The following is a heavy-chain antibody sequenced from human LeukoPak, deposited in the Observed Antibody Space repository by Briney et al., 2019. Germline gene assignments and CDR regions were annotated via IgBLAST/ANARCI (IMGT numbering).Heavy chain of an antibody. V-gene: IGHV4-4*07. CDR3: ARLGDILTGLPAD. Sequence: SETLSLTCTVSGGSISNYYWSWIRQPAGKGLEWIGRIYSSGSTSYNPSLKSRVTMSVDTSKNQFSLKLTSVTAADTAVYYCARLGDILTGLPADWGQGTLVTVSS. CDR2: IYSSGST. D-gene: IGHD3-9*01. J-gene: IGHJ4*02. CDR1: GGSISNYY.